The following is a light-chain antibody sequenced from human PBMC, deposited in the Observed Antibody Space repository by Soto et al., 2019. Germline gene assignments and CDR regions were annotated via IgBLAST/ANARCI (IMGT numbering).Light chain of an antibody. V-gene: IGKV3-15*01. Sequence: EIVMTQSPATLSVSPGERATLSFSASQSVSSNLAFYQQKPGQAPRLLIYGASTRATGIPARFSGSGSGTEFTLTISSLQSEDFAVYYCQQYNNWPRTFGQGTKVDIK. CDR3: QQYNNWPRT. J-gene: IGKJ1*01. CDR1: QSVSSN. CDR2: GAS.